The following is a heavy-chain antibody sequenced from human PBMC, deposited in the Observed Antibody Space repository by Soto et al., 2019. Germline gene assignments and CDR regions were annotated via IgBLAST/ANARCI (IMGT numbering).Heavy chain of an antibody. V-gene: IGHV4-39*01. D-gene: IGHD3-10*01. CDR2: IYYSGST. CDR3: ARHEGTGSGSYFHISVYNWFDP. Sequence: SETLSLTCTVSGGSISSSSYYWGWIRQPPGKGLEWIGSIYYSGSTYYNPSLKSRVTISVDTSKNQFSLKLSSVTAADTAVYYCARHEGTGSGSYFHISVYNWFDPWGQGTLVTVSS. J-gene: IGHJ5*02. CDR1: GGSISSSSYY.